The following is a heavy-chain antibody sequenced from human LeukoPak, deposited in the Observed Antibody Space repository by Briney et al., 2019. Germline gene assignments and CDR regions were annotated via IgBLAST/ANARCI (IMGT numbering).Heavy chain of an antibody. CDR2: ISGSGGST. D-gene: IGHD6-13*01. Sequence: PGGSLRLSCAASGFTVSSNYMSWVRQAPGKGLEWVSAISGSGGSTYYADSVKGRFTISRDNSKNTLYLQMNSLRAEDTAVYYCAKDWGSSWYGFYFDYWGQGTLVTVSS. CDR1: GFTVSSNY. CDR3: AKDWGSSWYGFYFDY. V-gene: IGHV3-23*01. J-gene: IGHJ4*02.